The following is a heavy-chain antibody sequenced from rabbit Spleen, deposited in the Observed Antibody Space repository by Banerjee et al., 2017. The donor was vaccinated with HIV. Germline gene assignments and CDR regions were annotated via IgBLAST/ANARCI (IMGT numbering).Heavy chain of an antibody. CDR1: GFGFSTYS. V-gene: IGHV1S7*01. Sequence: QLVESGGGLVPPGGSMKISCTASGFGFSTYSMSWVRQAPGKGLEWIGYIDPSFGTSNYASWVKGRFTISSHNGQNTLYLQLNSLTAADTATYFCARDAGTSFSTYGMDLWGPGTLVTVS. CDR2: IDPSFGTS. D-gene: IGHD8-1*01. CDR3: ARDAGTSFSTYGMDL. J-gene: IGHJ6*01.